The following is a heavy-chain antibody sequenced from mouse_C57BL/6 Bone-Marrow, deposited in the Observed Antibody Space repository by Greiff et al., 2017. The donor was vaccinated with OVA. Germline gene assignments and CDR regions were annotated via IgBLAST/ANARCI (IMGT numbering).Heavy chain of an antibody. D-gene: IGHD2-4*01. J-gene: IGHJ1*03. Sequence: EVMLVESGEGLVKPGGSLKLSCAASGFTFSSYAMSWVRQTPEKRLEWVAYISSGGDYIYYADTVKGRFTISRDNARNTLYLQMSSLKSEDTAMYYCTREESYDYYWYFDVWGTGTTVTVSS. CDR3: TREESYDYYWYFDV. V-gene: IGHV5-9-1*02. CDR2: ISSGGDYI. CDR1: GFTFSSYA.